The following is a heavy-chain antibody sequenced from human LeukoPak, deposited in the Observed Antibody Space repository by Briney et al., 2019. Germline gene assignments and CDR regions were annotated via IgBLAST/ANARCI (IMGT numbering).Heavy chain of an antibody. V-gene: IGHV4-59*01. CDR1: GGSISSYY. Sequence: SETLSLTCTVSGGSISSYYWSWIRQPPGKGLEWIGYIYYSGSTNYNPSLKSRVTISVDTSKNQFSLKLSSVTAADTAVYYCARDSDYGVDYWGQGTLVTVSS. CDR2: IYYSGST. CDR3: ARDSDYGVDY. D-gene: IGHD4-17*01. J-gene: IGHJ4*02.